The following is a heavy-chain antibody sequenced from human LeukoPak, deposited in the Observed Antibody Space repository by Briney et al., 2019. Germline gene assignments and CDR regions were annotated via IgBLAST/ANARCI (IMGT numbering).Heavy chain of an antibody. Sequence: SETLSLTCTVSGYSISSGYYWGWIRQPPGKGLEWIGSIYHSGSTYYNPSLKSRVTISVDTSKNQFSLKLSSVTAADTAVYYCTRTYYDFWSGYYPYYFDCWGQGTLVTVSS. D-gene: IGHD3-3*01. V-gene: IGHV4-38-2*02. J-gene: IGHJ4*02. CDR2: IYHSGST. CDR1: GYSISSGYY. CDR3: TRTYYDFWSGYYPYYFDC.